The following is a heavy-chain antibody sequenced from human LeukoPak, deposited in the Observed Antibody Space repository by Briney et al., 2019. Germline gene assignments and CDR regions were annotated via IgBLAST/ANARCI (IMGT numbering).Heavy chain of an antibody. CDR1: GYTFTSYG. D-gene: IGHD2-15*01. V-gene: IGHV1-18*01. CDR3: ARDSWAIVVVVAATRGMFDY. Sequence: ASVKVSCKASGYTFTSYGISWVRQAPGQGLEWMGWINAYNGNTNYAQKLQGRVTMTTGTSTSTAYMELRSLRSDDTAVYYCARDSWAIVVVVAATRGMFDYWGQGTLVTVSS. J-gene: IGHJ4*02. CDR2: INAYNGNT.